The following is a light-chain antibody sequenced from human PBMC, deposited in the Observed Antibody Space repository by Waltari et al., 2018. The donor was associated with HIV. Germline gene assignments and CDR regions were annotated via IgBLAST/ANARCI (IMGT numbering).Light chain of an antibody. Sequence: SPGTLSLSPGVRATLSCRASQSVSSSSLAWYQQKPGQAPRLLIYGASSRATGIPDRFSGSGSGTDFTLTISRLEPEDFAVYFCQQFGTSPPYTFGQGTKLEIK. CDR1: QSVSSSS. J-gene: IGKJ2*01. V-gene: IGKV3-20*01. CDR3: QQFGTSPPYT. CDR2: GAS.